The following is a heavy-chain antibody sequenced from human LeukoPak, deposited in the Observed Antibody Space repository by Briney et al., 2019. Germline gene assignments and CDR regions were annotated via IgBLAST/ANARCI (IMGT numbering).Heavy chain of an antibody. D-gene: IGHD3-9*01. V-gene: IGHV1-69*06. Sequence: ASVKVSCKASGGTFSSYAISWVRQAPGQGLEWMGGIIPIFGTANYAQKFQGRVTITADKSTSTAYMELSSLRSEDTAVYYCARNYDILTGLFDYWGQGTLVTVSS. CDR1: GGTFSSYA. CDR2: IIPIFGTA. J-gene: IGHJ4*02. CDR3: ARNYDILTGLFDY.